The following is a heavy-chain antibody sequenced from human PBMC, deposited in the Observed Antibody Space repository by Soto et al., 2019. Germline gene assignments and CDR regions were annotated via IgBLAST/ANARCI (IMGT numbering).Heavy chain of an antibody. Sequence: PGGSLRLSCAASGFTFSIDWMSWVRQAPGKGLERLGTIKLDASEKKYVDSVKGRFTLSRDNAKKSRYLQMDRLRAEYTAVFYCARFSGYGPGASVNHFLDFYGRGTLVTVS. D-gene: IGHD3-10*01. CDR3: ARFSGYGPGASVNHFLDF. CDR2: IKLDASEK. V-gene: IGHV3-7*01. CDR1: GFTFSIDW. J-gene: IGHJ4*01.